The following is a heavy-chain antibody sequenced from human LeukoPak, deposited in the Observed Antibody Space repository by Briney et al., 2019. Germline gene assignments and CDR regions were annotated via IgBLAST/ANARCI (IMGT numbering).Heavy chain of an antibody. V-gene: IGHV3-7*03. CDR3: ARGGGLGV. Sequence: GGSLRLSCAASGFTFSSYWMNWARQAPGKGLEWVASINHNGNVNYYVDSVKGRFTISRDNAKNSLYLQMSNLRAEDTAVYSCARGGGLGVWGQGATVTVSS. CDR2: INHNGNVN. D-gene: IGHD3-16*01. J-gene: IGHJ6*02. CDR1: GFTFSSYW.